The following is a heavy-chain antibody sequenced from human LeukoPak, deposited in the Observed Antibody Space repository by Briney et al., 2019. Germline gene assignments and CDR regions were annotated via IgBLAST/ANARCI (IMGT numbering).Heavy chain of an antibody. Sequence: SETLSLTCTVSGGSISSYYWSWIRQPPGRGVEWIGNIYNSGSTNYNPSLKSRVTISVDTSKNQFSLKLNSVTAADTAVYYCARGQFYYDSSGLGVWGQGTLVTVSS. CDR1: GGSISSYY. J-gene: IGHJ4*02. CDR2: IYNSGST. CDR3: ARGQFYYDSSGLGV. V-gene: IGHV4-59*01. D-gene: IGHD3-22*01.